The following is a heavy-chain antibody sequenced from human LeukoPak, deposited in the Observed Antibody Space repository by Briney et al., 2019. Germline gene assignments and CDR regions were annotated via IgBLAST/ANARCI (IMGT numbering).Heavy chain of an antibody. J-gene: IGHJ4*02. CDR3: ARRHYSDSWTYTLDY. Sequence: SETLSLTCAVYGEFFSGFYWTWIRQPPGRGLEWIGEISHSGSTNYNPSLKSRVTISVDTSKNQFSLRLSSATAADTAVYYCARRHYSDSWTYTLDYWGQGTLVTVSS. CDR2: ISHSGST. D-gene: IGHD3-10*01. CDR1: GEFFSGFY. V-gene: IGHV4-34*01.